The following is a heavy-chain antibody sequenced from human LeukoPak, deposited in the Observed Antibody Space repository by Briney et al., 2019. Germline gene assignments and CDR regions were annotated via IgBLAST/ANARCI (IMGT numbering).Heavy chain of an antibody. V-gene: IGHV1-2*02. J-gene: IGHJ4*02. CDR3: AREDLLRFLVDY. D-gene: IGHD3-3*01. CDR2: INPNSGGT. Sequence: AASVKVSCKASGYTFTGYYMHWVRQAPGQGLEWMGWINPNSGGTNYAQKFQGRVTMTRDTSISTAYMELSRLRSDDTAVYCCAREDLLRFLVDYWGQGTLVTVSS. CDR1: GYTFTGYY.